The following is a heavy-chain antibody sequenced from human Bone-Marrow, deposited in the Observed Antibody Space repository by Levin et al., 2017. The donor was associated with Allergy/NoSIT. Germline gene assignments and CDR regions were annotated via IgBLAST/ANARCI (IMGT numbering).Heavy chain of an antibody. J-gene: IGHJ6*02. CDR2: IYPGDSHT. CDR3: ARGNGSTVSCGAYETDV. V-gene: IGHV5-51*01. CDR1: GYIFTRHW. D-gene: IGHD2-2*01. Sequence: KVSCKGSGYIFTRHWIGWVRQKPGEGLEWMAIIYPGDSHTGYSPSFQGQVTISADKSLNTAYLQWSSLKASDTAMYYCARGNGSTVSCGAYETDVWGQGTTVTVSS.